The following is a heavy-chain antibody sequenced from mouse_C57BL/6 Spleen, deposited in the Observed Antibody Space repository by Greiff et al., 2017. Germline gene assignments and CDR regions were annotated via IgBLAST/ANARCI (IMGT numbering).Heavy chain of an antibody. Sequence: VQLQQSGAELVRPGASVKLSCTASGFNIKDDYMHWVKQRPEQGLEWIGWIDPENGDTEYASKFQGKATITADTSSNTAYLQLSSLTSEDTAVYYCTPTVVATKFAYWGQGTLVTVSA. J-gene: IGHJ3*01. CDR3: TPTVVATKFAY. V-gene: IGHV14-4*01. CDR2: IDPENGDT. D-gene: IGHD1-1*01. CDR1: GFNIKDDY.